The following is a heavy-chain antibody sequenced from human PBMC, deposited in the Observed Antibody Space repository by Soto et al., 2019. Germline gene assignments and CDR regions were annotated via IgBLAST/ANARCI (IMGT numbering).Heavy chain of an antibody. CDR2: ISHDGSNI. D-gene: IGHD2-2*01. Sequence: QVHLVESGGGVVQPGRSLRLSCAASGFTFSSYAMHWVRQAPGKGLEWVALISHDGSNIYYADSVKGRFTISRDNSTNMVSLKINSLRVDDTAVYDCARDRSMVVVVPGYWGQGTLVTVSS. V-gene: IGHV3-30-3*01. CDR1: GFTFSSYA. CDR3: ARDRSMVVVVPGY. J-gene: IGHJ4*02.